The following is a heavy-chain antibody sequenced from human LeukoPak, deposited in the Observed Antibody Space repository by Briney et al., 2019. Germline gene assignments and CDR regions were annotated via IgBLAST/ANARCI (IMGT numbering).Heavy chain of an antibody. V-gene: IGHV3-53*01. D-gene: IGHD6-19*01. CDR1: GFTVISNY. CDR2: IYSGGST. CDR3: ALASPAAGSLFDY. J-gene: IGHJ4*02. Sequence: GGSLRLSCAASGFTVISNYMSWVGQAPGKGLDWVSVIYSGGSTYYADSVKGRFTISRDNSKNTLYLQMNSLRAEDTAVYYCALASPAAGSLFDYWGQGTLVTVSS.